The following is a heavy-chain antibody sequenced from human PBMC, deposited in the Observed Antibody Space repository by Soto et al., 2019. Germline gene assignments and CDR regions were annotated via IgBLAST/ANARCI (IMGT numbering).Heavy chain of an antibody. CDR1: GYTFTNYY. Sequence: QVQLVQSGAEVKKPGASVKVSCRASGYTFTNYYMHWVRQAPRQGLEWMGIIHPIVGSTSYAKKFKGRVTLTRDTSTSTVYMELTSLRSDDTAVYYCVRECLLLNDRPDQSYGLDVWGQGTTVIVSS. J-gene: IGHJ6*02. V-gene: IGHV1-46*01. CDR2: IHPIVGST. D-gene: IGHD2-2*01. CDR3: VRECLLLNDRPDQSYGLDV.